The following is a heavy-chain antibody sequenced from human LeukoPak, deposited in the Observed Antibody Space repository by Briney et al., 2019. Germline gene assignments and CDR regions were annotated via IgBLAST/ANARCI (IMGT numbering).Heavy chain of an antibody. Sequence: GGSLRLSCAASGFTFSSYAMHWVRQAPGKGLEWVSGISWNSGSIGYADSVKGRFTISRDNAKNSLYLQINSLRAEDTALYYCAKADYVWGSLVRWGQGTLVTVSS. J-gene: IGHJ4*02. V-gene: IGHV3-9*01. D-gene: IGHD3-16*01. CDR3: AKADYVWGSLVR. CDR1: GFTFSSYA. CDR2: ISWNSGSI.